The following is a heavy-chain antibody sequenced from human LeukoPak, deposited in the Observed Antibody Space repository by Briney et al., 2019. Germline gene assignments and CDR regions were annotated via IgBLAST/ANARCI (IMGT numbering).Heavy chain of an antibody. V-gene: IGHV3-30*02. J-gene: IGHJ4*02. CDR3: ARDDYGDYAGFDY. Sequence: PGGSLRLSCAASGFTFSSYGMHWVRQAPGKGLEWVAFIRYDGSNKYYADSVKGRFTISRDNAKNSLYLQMNSLRAEDTAVYYRARDDYGDYAGFDYWGQGTLVTVSS. CDR1: GFTFSSYG. D-gene: IGHD4-17*01. CDR2: IRYDGSNK.